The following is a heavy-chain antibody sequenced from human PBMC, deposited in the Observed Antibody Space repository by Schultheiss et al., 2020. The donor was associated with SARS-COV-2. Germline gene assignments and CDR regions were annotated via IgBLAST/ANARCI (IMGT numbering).Heavy chain of an antibody. D-gene: IGHD5-12*01. CDR3: ARGGKWLRFGGYYYGMDV. CDR1: GGSISSGGYS. V-gene: IGHV4-39*07. J-gene: IGHJ6*02. Sequence: SETLSLTCAVSGGSISSGGYSWSWIRQPPGKGLEWIGSIYYSGSTYYNPSLKSRVTISVDTSKNQFSLKLSSVTAADTAVYYCARGGKWLRFGGYYYGMDVWGQGTTVTVSS. CDR2: IYYSGST.